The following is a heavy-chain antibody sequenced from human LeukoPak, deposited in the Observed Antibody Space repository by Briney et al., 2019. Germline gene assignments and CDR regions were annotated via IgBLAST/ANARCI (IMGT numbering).Heavy chain of an antibody. V-gene: IGHV3-33*06. J-gene: IGHJ4*02. CDR1: GFTFSSYG. CDR3: AKDLSSGWSNFDY. D-gene: IGHD6-19*01. Sequence: PGGSLRLSCAASGFTFSSYGMHWVRQAPGKGLEWVAVIWYDGSNKYYADSVKGRFTISRDNSKNTLYLQMNSLRAEDTAVYYCAKDLSSGWSNFDYWGQGTLVTVSS. CDR2: IWYDGSNK.